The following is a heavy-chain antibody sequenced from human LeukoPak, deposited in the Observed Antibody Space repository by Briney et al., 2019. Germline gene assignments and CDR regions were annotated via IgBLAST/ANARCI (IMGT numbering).Heavy chain of an antibody. CDR1: GFTFSSYS. Sequence: GGSLRLSCAASGFTFSSYSMNWVRQAPGKGLEWVSAISGSGGSTYYADSVKGRFTISRDNSKNTLYLQMNSLRAEDTAVYYCAKSIAVVPAAMDDYWGQGTLVTVSS. J-gene: IGHJ4*02. CDR3: AKSIAVVPAAMDDY. V-gene: IGHV3-23*01. CDR2: ISGSGGST. D-gene: IGHD2-2*01.